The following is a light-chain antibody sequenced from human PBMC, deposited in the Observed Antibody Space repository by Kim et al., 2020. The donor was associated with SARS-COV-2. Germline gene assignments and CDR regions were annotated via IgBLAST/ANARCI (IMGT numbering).Light chain of an antibody. CDR2: GEN. V-gene: IGLV3-19*01. J-gene: IGLJ2*01. CDR3: SSRDISGNYLL. Sequence: APRQTIMITCQGDSLRAYYATWYRQKAGQAPILVMYGENNRPSGIPDRYSGSTSGNTASLTITGAQAEDEADYHCSSRDISGNYLLFGGGTQLTVL. CDR1: SLRAYY.